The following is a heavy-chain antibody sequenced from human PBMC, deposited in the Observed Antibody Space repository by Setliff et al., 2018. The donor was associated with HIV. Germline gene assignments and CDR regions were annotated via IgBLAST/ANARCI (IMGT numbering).Heavy chain of an antibody. CDR1: GGSISSHY. CDR3: ARLTTTYYYDSSAYYHPV. J-gene: IGHJ4*02. D-gene: IGHD3-22*01. CDR2: IYYNGIT. V-gene: IGHV4-59*11. Sequence: PSETLSFTCTVSGGSISSHYWSWIRQPPGKGLEWIGSIYYNGITNYNPSLKSRVTISVDTSKNQFSLKLSSVTAADTAVYYCARLTTTYYYDSSAYYHPVWGQGTLVTVSS.